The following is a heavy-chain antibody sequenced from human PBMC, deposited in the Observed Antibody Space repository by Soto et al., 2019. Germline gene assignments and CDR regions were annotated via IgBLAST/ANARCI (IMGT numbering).Heavy chain of an antibody. CDR2: ISSSASYM. CDR1: GFTFSRCD. CDR3: ARECVDTVTSITIPFDY. D-gene: IGHD5-12*01. J-gene: IGHJ4*02. V-gene: IGHV3-21*01. Sequence: GGSLRLSCATSGFTFSRCDMNWVRQAPGKGLEWVSFISSSASYMYYADSVKGRFTIFRDNSKKSLYLQMNSLRADDTAVYYCARECVDTVTSITIPFDYWGQGALVTVSS.